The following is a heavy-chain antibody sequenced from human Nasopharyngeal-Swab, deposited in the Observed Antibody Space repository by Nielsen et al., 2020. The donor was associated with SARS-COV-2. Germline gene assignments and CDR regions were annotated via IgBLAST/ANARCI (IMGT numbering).Heavy chain of an antibody. CDR1: RFTFSNFW. D-gene: IGHD2-21*02. Sequence: GESLKISCAASRFTFSNFWMHWVRQAPGKGLEWVANINQDGSQKYYVDSVKGRFTISRDNAKNSLYLQMNSLRAEDTAVYYCARVCGDCYSSEYFQHWGQGTLVTVSS. V-gene: IGHV3-7*01. J-gene: IGHJ1*01. CDR3: ARVCGDCYSSEYFQH. CDR2: INQDGSQK.